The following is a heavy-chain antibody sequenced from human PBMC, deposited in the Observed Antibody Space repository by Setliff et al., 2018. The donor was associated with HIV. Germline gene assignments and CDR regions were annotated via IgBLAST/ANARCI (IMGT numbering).Heavy chain of an antibody. Sequence: PGVSLRLSCAASGFTFSNYWMSWVRQAPGRGLEWVANIKQGGSEKYYVDSVKGRFTISRDDTKNSLYLQMNSLRVEDTAVYYCARGRVPFDYWGQGTLVTVSS. D-gene: IGHD2-2*01. J-gene: IGHJ4*02. CDR3: ARGRVPFDY. CDR1: GFTFSNYW. CDR2: IKQGGSEK. V-gene: IGHV3-7*01.